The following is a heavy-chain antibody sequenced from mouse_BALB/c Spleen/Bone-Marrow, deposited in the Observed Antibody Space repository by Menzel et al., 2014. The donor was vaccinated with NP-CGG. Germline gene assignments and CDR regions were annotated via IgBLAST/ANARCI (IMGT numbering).Heavy chain of an antibody. CDR2: IDPETGGT. J-gene: IGHJ3*01. Sequence: FQLQQSGAELVRPGASVTLSCKASGYTFTDYEMHWVKQTPVHGLEWIGAIDPETGGTAYNQKFKGKATLTADKSSSTAYMELRSLTSEDSAVYYCTREGYYGSSPAWFAYWGQGTLVTVSA. CDR1: GYTFTDYE. D-gene: IGHD1-1*01. V-gene: IGHV1-15*01. CDR3: TREGYYGSSPAWFAY.